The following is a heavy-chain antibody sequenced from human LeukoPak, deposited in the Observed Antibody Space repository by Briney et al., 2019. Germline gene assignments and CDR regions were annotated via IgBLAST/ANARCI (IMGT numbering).Heavy chain of an antibody. CDR3: ARGDDSSGYSDFDY. CDR2: MNPNSGNT. CDR1: GYTFTGYY. J-gene: IGHJ4*02. D-gene: IGHD3-22*01. Sequence: ASVKVSCKASGYTFTGYYMHWVRQAPGQGLEWMGWMNPNSGNTGYAQKFQGRVTMTRNTSISTAYMELSSLRSEDTAVYYCARGDDSSGYSDFDYWGQGTLVTVSS. V-gene: IGHV1-8*02.